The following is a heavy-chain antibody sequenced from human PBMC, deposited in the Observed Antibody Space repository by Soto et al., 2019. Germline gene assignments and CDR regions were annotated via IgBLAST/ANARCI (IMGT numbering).Heavy chain of an antibody. J-gene: IGHJ4*02. Sequence: SETLALTCTVSGGSISSGGYYWSWIRQYPGKGLEWIGSIYYRGNTYYNPSLKTRVTISLDKSKSQFSLKLNSVTAADSAVYFCARLEGLATISYYFDFWGQGALVTVSS. V-gene: IGHV4-39*01. CDR2: IYYRGNT. D-gene: IGHD3-9*01. CDR3: ARLEGLATISYYFDF. CDR1: GGSISSGGYY.